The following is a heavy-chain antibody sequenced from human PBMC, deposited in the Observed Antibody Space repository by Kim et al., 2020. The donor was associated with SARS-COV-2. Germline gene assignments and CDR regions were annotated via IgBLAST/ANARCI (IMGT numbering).Heavy chain of an antibody. J-gene: IGHJ4*02. CDR3: ARGNKDVSGSYGPLDY. D-gene: IGHD1-26*01. CDR1: GGSVSSGSYY. CDR2: IYYSGST. V-gene: IGHV4-61*03. Sequence: SETLSLTCTVSGGSVSSGSYYWSWIRQPPGKGLEWIGYIYYSGSTNYNPSLKSRVTISVDTSKNHFSLKLSSVTAADTAVYYCARGNKDVSGSYGPLDYWGQGTLVTVSS.